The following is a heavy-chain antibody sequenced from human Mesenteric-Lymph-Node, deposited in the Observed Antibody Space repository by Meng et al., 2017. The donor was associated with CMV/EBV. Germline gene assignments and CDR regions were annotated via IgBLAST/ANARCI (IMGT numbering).Heavy chain of an antibody. CDR2: IYRGDNT. Sequence: EGHVVGAGGGLVQPGGSLRLSCSAFGFNVRDKYMSWVRQAPGKGLEWVCIIYRGDNTYYIDSVKDRFTVSRDNSKNTMYLQMNSLSVEDTAVYYCTGDSVSNPNLDYWGQGTLVTVSS. J-gene: IGHJ4*02. CDR3: TGDSVSNPNLDY. D-gene: IGHD3-10*01. V-gene: IGHV3-66*01. CDR1: GFNVRDKY.